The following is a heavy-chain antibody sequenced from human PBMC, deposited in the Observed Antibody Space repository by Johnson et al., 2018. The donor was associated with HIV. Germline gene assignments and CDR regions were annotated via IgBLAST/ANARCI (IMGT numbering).Heavy chain of an antibody. CDR2: ISYDGSNK. CDR1: GFTFSSYA. Sequence: VQVVESGGGVVQPGRSLRLSCAASGFTFSSYAMHWVRQAPGKGLEWVAVISYDGSNKYYADSVKGRFTISRDNSKNMLYLQMNSLRAEDTAVYYCARGGSGWYFAFDIWGQGTMVTVSS. CDR3: ARGGSGWYFAFDI. D-gene: IGHD6-19*01. V-gene: IGHV3-30-3*01. J-gene: IGHJ3*02.